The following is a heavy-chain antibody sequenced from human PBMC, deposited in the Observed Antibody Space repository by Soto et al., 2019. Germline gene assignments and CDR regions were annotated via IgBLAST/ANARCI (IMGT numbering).Heavy chain of an antibody. CDR2: INAGNGNT. D-gene: IGHD3-3*01. Sequence: GASVKVSCKASGYTFTSYAMHWVRQAPGQRLEWMGWINAGNGNTKYSQKFQGRVTITRDTSASTAYMELSSLRSEDTAVYYCASSSPGENFLEWLPIYYYYGMDVWGQGTTVTVSS. V-gene: IGHV1-3*01. J-gene: IGHJ6*02. CDR1: GYTFTSYA. CDR3: ASSSPGENFLEWLPIYYYYGMDV.